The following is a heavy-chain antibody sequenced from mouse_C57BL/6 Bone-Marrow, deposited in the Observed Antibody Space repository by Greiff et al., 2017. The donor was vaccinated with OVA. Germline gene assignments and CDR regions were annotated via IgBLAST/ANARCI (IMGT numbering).Heavy chain of an antibody. J-gene: IGHJ2*01. CDR3: TTTTVGPYFDY. CDR2: IDPENGDT. D-gene: IGHD1-1*01. CDR1: GFNIKDDY. V-gene: IGHV14-4*01. Sequence: VQLKESGAELVRPGASVKLSCTASGFNIKDDYMHWVKQRPEQGLEWIGWIDPENGDTEYASKFQGKATITADTSSNTAYLQLSSLTSEDTAVYYCTTTTVGPYFDYWGQGTTLTVSS.